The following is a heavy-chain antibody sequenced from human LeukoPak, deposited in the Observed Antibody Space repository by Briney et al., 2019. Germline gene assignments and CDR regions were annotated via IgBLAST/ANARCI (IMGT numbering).Heavy chain of an antibody. CDR3: ARTAMAAPDY. Sequence: PGGSLRLSCAASGFTFSSYSMDWVGQAPGKGLEWVSYISSSSSTIYYADSVKGRFTISRDNAKNSLYLQVNSLRDEDTAVYYCARTAMAAPDYWGQGTLVTVSS. D-gene: IGHD5-18*01. CDR2: ISSSSSTI. J-gene: IGHJ4*02. CDR1: GFTFSSYS. V-gene: IGHV3-48*02.